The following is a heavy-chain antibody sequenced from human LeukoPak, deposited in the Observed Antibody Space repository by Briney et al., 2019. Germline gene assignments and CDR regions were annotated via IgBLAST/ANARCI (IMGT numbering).Heavy chain of an antibody. CDR3: ARDLRRDVYNRDWYLDL. D-gene: IGHD5-24*01. J-gene: IGHJ2*01. CDR1: GYTFPSYS. Sequence: GASVKVSCKASGYTFPSYSMHWVRQAPGQGLEWMGIINPSGSTSYAQKFQGRVTMTRDTSTSTVYMDLSSLRSEDTAVYYCARDLRRDVYNRDWYLDLWGRGTLVTVSS. V-gene: IGHV1-46*01. CDR2: INPSGST.